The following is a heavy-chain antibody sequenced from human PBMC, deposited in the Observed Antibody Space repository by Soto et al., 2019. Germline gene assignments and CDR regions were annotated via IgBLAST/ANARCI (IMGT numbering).Heavy chain of an antibody. V-gene: IGHV4-30-2*01. CDR2: IYHSGRT. D-gene: IGHD4-17*01. CDR1: GGSISSGGSS. CDR3: ARMFDDYGARRGALYI. J-gene: IGHJ3*02. Sequence: QLQLQESRSGLVKPSQTLSLTCAVSGGSISSGGSSWSWIRQPPGKGLEWIGYIYHSGRTYYNPSPKSRVTISVDRSKFQFSLKLSSVTAAGTAVYYCARMFDDYGARRGALYIWGQGTMVTVSS.